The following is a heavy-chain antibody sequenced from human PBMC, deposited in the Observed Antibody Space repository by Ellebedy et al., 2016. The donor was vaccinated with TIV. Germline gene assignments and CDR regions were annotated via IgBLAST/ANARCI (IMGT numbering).Heavy chain of an antibody. J-gene: IGHJ3*01. Sequence: GGSLRLSXVASGVTVGNNYMRWVRQAPGKGLEWVSLIWSGGGTHYADSVKGRFTISRDNSKNTLYLQMNGLRAEDTAIYYCAKGKGYSDAFDSWGQGTMVTVS. CDR2: IWSGGGT. V-gene: IGHV3-53*01. CDR1: GVTVGNNY. CDR3: AKGKGYSDAFDS. D-gene: IGHD5-18*01.